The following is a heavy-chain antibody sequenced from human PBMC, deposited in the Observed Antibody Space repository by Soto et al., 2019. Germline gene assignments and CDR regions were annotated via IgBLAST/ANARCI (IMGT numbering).Heavy chain of an antibody. J-gene: IGHJ4*02. D-gene: IGHD3-22*01. CDR1: GYSFTRYG. CDR2: IGGSNEDT. Sequence: QVQLVQSGAEVKKPGASVKVSCKTSGYSFTRYGFSWVRQAPGQGLEWMGWIGGSNEDTHYAQKFQGRVSMTTDTPTSTAYMELRSLRSDDTAVYYCARDSSSGYFDSSDYPTGFDFWGQGTLVTVSS. V-gene: IGHV1-18*04. CDR3: ARDSSSGYFDSSDYPTGFDF.